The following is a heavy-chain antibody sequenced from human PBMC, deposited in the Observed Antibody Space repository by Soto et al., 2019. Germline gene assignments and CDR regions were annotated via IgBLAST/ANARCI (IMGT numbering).Heavy chain of an antibody. V-gene: IGHV1-69*13. CDR1: GGTFSSYA. CDR3: ARGSGSMVYAKSGYYYGMDV. CDR2: IIPIFGTA. J-gene: IGHJ6*02. Sequence: SVKVSCKASGGTFSSYAISWVRQAPGQGLEWMGGIIPIFGTANYAQKFQGRVTITADESTSTAYMELSSLRSEDTAVYYCARGSGSMVYAKSGYYYGMDVWGQGTTVTVSS. D-gene: IGHD2-8*01.